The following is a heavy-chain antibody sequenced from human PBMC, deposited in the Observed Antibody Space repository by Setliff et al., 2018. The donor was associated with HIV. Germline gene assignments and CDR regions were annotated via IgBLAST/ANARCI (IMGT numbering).Heavy chain of an antibody. J-gene: IGHJ4*02. D-gene: IGHD5-12*01. CDR2: IRYDGSNK. CDR1: GFTFSSYG. CDR3: HSGYDTEEQSYFDY. V-gene: IGHV3-30*02. Sequence: LRLSCAASGFTFSSYGMHWVRQAPGKGLQWVAFIRYDGSNKYYADSVKGRFTISRDNSKNTLYLQMNSLRGEDTGVYYCHSGYDTEEQSYFDYWGQGTLVTVSS.